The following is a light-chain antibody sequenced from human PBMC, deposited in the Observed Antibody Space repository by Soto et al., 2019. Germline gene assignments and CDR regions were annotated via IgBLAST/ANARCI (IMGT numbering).Light chain of an antibody. CDR1: QSVGSN. Sequence: EIVMTQSPATLSVSPGERASISCRASQSVGSNLAWYQQTAGQAPRLLIYGASTRATGIPARFSGSGSGTEFTLTISSLQSEDFAVYSCQQYTNWPYTFGQGTKLDIK. CDR2: GAS. CDR3: QQYTNWPYT. J-gene: IGKJ2*01. V-gene: IGKV3-15*01.